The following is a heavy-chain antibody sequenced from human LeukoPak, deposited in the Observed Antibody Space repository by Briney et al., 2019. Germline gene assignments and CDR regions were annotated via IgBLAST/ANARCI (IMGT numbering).Heavy chain of an antibody. CDR3: ARDPRNVGLAP. CDR2: NNGDGSTT. V-gene: IGHV3-74*01. Sequence: PGGSLRLSCVASGFSLSGYWMYWVRQAPGKGLMYISRNNGDGSTTNYADVVKGRFIMSRDNVKNTLYLQMNSLRVEDTAVYYCARDPRNVGLAPWGQGTLVTVSS. D-gene: IGHD2-15*01. J-gene: IGHJ5*02. CDR1: GFSLSGYW.